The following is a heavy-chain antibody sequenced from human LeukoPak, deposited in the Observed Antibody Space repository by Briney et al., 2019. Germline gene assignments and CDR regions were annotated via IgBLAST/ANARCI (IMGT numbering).Heavy chain of an antibody. D-gene: IGHD5-18*01. CDR3: ARGGGYSYGPEIFDY. V-gene: IGHV4-59*01. CDR1: GGSISSYY. Sequence: SETLSLTCTVSGGSISSYYWSWIRQPPGKGLEWIGYIYYSGSTNYDPSLKSRVTISVDTSKNQFSLKLSSVTAADTAVYYCARGGGYSYGPEIFDYWGQGTLVTVSS. J-gene: IGHJ4*02. CDR2: IYYSGST.